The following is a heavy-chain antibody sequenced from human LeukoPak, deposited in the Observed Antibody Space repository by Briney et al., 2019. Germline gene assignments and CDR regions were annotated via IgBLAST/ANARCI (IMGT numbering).Heavy chain of an antibody. CDR2: ISYDGSNK. D-gene: IGHD5-18*01. V-gene: IGHV3-30*18. J-gene: IGHJ4*02. Sequence: GGSLRLSCAASGFTFSSYGMHWVRQAPGKGLEWVAVISYDGSNKYYADSVKGRFTISRDNSKNTLYLQMNSLRAEDTAVYYCAKVDTAMGLLSYFDYWGQGTLVTVSS. CDR3: AKVDTAMGLLSYFDY. CDR1: GFTFSSYG.